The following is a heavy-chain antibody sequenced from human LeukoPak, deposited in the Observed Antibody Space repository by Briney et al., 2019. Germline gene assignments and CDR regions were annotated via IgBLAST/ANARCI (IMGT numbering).Heavy chain of an antibody. D-gene: IGHD1-26*01. V-gene: IGHV3-74*01. Sequence: TGGSLRLSCAGSGVSFSDYAMSWVRQAPGKGLEWVSRISPDGTSTTYADSVKGRFTISRDNAKNTLYLQMNTLRAEDTAVYYCVYSGNFRFDYWGQGTLVTVSS. CDR1: GVSFSDYA. CDR2: ISPDGTST. J-gene: IGHJ4*02. CDR3: VYSGNFRFDY.